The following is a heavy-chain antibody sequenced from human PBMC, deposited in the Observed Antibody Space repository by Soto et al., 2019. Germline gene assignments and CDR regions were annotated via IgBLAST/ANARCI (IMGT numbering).Heavy chain of an antibody. CDR1: GGTFSSYA. CDR3: ARGRGYYYGSGSYYNRDNWFDP. Sequence: QVQLVQSGAEVKKPGSSVKVSCKASGGTFSSYAISWVRQAPGQGLEWMGGIIPIFGTANYAQKFQGRVTHTADESTSAACMELSSLRSEDTAVYYCARGRGYYYGSGSYYNRDNWFDPWGQGTLVTGSS. J-gene: IGHJ5*02. D-gene: IGHD3-10*01. CDR2: IIPIFGTA. V-gene: IGHV1-69*12.